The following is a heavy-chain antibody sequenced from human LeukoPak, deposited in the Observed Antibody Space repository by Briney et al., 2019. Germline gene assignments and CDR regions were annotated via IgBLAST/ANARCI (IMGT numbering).Heavy chain of an antibody. CDR3: AKDNWGSLSGFDY. CDR1: GFTFSSYS. CDR2: ISSSSSYI. D-gene: IGHD7-27*01. Sequence: GGSLRLSCAASGFTFSSYSMNWVRQAPGKGLEWVSSISSSSSYIYYADSVKGRFTISRDNAKNSLYLQMNSLRAEDTAVYYCAKDNWGSLSGFDYWGQGTLVTVPS. J-gene: IGHJ4*02. V-gene: IGHV3-21*04.